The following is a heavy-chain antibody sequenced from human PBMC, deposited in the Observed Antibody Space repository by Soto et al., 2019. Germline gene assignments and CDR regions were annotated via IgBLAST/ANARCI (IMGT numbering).Heavy chain of an antibody. D-gene: IGHD3-10*01. J-gene: IGHJ6*02. CDR3: ARHGGDIIYYYHSMDV. V-gene: IGHV3-21*01. CDR2: ISSSSTYI. CDR1: GFTFSTYT. Sequence: GGSLRLSCAASGFTFSTYTMDWVRQAPGKGLEWVSSISSSSTYIYYSDSVKGRFTISRDNAKNSLYLQMNSLRAEDTAVYYCARHGGDIIYYYHSMDVWGQGTRVTFSS.